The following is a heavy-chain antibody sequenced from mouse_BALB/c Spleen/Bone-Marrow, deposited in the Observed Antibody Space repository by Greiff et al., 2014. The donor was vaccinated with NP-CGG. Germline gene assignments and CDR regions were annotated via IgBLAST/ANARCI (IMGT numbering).Heavy chain of an antibody. CDR1: GHAFSTYW. CDR3: ARVGFSFDY. J-gene: IGHJ2*01. D-gene: IGHD3-1*01. CDR2: IYPGDGDT. V-gene: IGHV1-80*01. Sequence: QVQLQQSGAELVRPGSSVKISCKASGHAFSTYWMNWVKQRPGQGLEWIGQIYPGDGDTNYNEKFKGKATLTADKSSSTASIQLSSLTSEDSAVYFCARVGFSFDYWGQGTTLTVSS.